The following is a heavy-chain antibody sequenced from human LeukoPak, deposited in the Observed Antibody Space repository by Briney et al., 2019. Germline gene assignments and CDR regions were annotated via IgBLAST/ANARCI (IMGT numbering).Heavy chain of an antibody. CDR3: ASGEYSSSWFDAFDI. CDR2: INHSGST. CDR1: GGSFSGYY. V-gene: IGHV4-34*01. Sequence: SETLSLTCAVYGGSFSGYYWSWIRQPPGKGLEWIGEINHSGSTNYNPSPKSRVTISVDTSKNQFSLKLSSVTAADTAVYYCASGEYSSSWFDAFDIWGQGTMVTVSS. J-gene: IGHJ3*02. D-gene: IGHD6-13*01.